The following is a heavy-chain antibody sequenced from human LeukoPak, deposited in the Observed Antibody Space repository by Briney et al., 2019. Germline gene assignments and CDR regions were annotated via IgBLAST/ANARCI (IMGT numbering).Heavy chain of an antibody. D-gene: IGHD6-25*01. CDR3: TRDRSRAEDD. CDR1: GFTFSGHW. Sequence: TEGSLRLSCAASGFTFSGHWMSWVRKAPGKGLEWVANINQGGSDKYYVDSVKGRFTISRDNANNLLYLQMNSLRGEDTAVYYCTRDRSRAEDDWGQGTLVTVSS. J-gene: IGHJ4*02. CDR2: INQGGSDK. V-gene: IGHV3-7*01.